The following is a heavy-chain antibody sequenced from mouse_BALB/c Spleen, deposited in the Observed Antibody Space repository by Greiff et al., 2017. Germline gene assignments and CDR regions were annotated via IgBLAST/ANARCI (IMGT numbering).Heavy chain of an antibody. J-gene: IGHJ1*01. CDR1: GFNIKDTY. D-gene: IGHD2-4*01. Sequence: VHVKQSGAELVKPGASVKLSCTASGFNIKDTYMHWVKQRPEQGLEWIGRIDPANGNTKYDPKFQGKATITADTSSNTAYLQLSSLTSEDTAVYYCARSDYDSYWYFDVWGAGTTVTVSS. CDR2: IDPANGNT. V-gene: IGHV14-3*02. CDR3: ARSDYDSYWYFDV.